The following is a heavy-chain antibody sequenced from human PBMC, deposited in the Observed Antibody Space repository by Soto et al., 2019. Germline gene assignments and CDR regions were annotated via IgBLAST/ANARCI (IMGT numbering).Heavy chain of an antibody. V-gene: IGHV4-59*08. Sequence: PSETLSLTCTVSGGSISSYYWSWIRQPPGKGLEWIGYIYYSGSTNYNPSLKSRVTISVDTSKNQFSLKLSSVTAADTAVYYCARHYNFDTPPYFDYWGQGTLVTVSS. CDR2: IYYSGST. J-gene: IGHJ4*02. CDR1: GGSISSYY. CDR3: ARHYNFDTPPYFDY. D-gene: IGHD3-9*01.